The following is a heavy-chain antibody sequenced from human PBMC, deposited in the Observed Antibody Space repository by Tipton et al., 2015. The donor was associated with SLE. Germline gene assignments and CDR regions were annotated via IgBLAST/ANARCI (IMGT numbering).Heavy chain of an antibody. J-gene: IGHJ4*02. V-gene: IGHV4-61*01. CDR3: ARSHHDILEVDY. CDR1: GGSVSSGSYS. Sequence: TLSLTCTVSGGSVSSGSYSWSWIRQPPGKGLEWIAYIYYSGSTNYNPSLNSRVTISVDTSKHQVSLKLSSVTAADTAVYYCARSHHDILEVDYWGQGTLVTVSS. CDR2: IYYSGST. D-gene: IGHD3-9*01.